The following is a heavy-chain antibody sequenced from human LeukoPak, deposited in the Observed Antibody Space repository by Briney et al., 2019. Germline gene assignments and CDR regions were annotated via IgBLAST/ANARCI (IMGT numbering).Heavy chain of an antibody. CDR1: GGSINNYY. CDR2: IYDSGST. CDR3: AGNYYGSGSYYSEDRY. J-gene: IGHJ4*02. D-gene: IGHD3-10*01. V-gene: IGHV4-59*08. Sequence: SETLSLTCAVSGGSINNYYWSWIRQPPGKGLEWIGYIYDSGSTNYNPSLKSRVTMSVDTSKNQFSLKLSSVTAADTAVYYCAGNYYGSGSYYSEDRYWGQGTLVTVSS.